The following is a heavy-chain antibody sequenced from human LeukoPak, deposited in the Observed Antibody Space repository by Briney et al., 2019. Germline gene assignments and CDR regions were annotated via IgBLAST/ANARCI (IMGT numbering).Heavy chain of an antibody. CDR1: GFTFSDYY. V-gene: IGHV3-11*01. D-gene: IGHD1-26*01. CDR2: ITTGGSTT. Sequence: GGSLRLSCAASGFTFSDYYMSWIRQAPGKGPEWLSYITTGGSTTHYADSVKGRFTISRDNTQNSLYLQMDSLRPEDTALYYCARDRGIVGTTAGYYYDYWGQGTLVSVSS. J-gene: IGHJ4*02. CDR3: ARDRGIVGTTAGYYYDY.